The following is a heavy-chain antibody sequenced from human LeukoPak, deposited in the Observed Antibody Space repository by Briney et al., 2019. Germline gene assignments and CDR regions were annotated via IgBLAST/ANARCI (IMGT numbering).Heavy chain of an antibody. J-gene: IGHJ3*01. CDR1: GFIFNTFW. CDR2: INQDGSDM. V-gene: IGHV3-7*03. Sequence: GGSLRLSCAASGFIFNTFWMNWVRLTPGKGLEWVAKINQDGSDMYYVDSVKGRFFVSRDNARNLVYLQMNSLRVDDTAIYYCARDFPGIGRGTFDFWGQGTIIIVSS. D-gene: IGHD3-10*01. CDR3: ARDFPGIGRGTFDF.